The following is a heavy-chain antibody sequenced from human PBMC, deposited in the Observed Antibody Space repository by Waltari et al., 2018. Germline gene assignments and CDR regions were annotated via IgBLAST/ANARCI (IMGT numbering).Heavy chain of an antibody. CDR1: GGSISSGDYY. Sequence: QVQLQESGPGLVKPSQTLSLTCTVSGGSISSGDYYLSWIRQPPGKGLEWIGYIYYSGSTYYNPSLKSRVTISVDTSKNQFSLKLSSVTAADTAVYYCARGGNPKDYYYYYGMDVWGQGTTVTVSS. J-gene: IGHJ6*02. CDR3: ARGGNPKDYYYYYGMDV. D-gene: IGHD2-15*01. V-gene: IGHV4-30-4*08. CDR2: IYYSGST.